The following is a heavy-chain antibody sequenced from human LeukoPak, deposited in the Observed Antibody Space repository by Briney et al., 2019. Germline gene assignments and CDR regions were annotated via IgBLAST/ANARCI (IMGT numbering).Heavy chain of an antibody. V-gene: IGHV3-48*03. Sequence: GGSLRLSCAASAFTFSSYEMNWVRQAPGKGLEWVSYISSSGSTIYYADSVRGRFTISRDNAKNSLYLQMNSLRAEDTAVYYCARDLSLDRYWGQGTLVTVSS. CDR2: ISSSGSTI. D-gene: IGHD3-16*01. CDR3: ARDLSLDRY. CDR1: AFTFSSYE. J-gene: IGHJ4*02.